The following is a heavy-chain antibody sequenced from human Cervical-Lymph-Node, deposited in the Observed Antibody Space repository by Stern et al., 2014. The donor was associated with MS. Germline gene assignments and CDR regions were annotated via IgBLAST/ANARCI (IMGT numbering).Heavy chain of an antibody. CDR1: GYTFTDYY. CDR2: ISPKNGDT. J-gene: IGHJ6*02. V-gene: IGHV1-2*02. CDR3: AENMDV. Sequence: VQLVESGAEVKKPGASVTVSCKPSGYTFTDYYIHWLRQAPGQGPEWMGRISPKNGDTNYAPRFQGRVTMTRDTSISIVYLEVNRLRFDDTAVYYCAENMDVWGQGTTVTVSS.